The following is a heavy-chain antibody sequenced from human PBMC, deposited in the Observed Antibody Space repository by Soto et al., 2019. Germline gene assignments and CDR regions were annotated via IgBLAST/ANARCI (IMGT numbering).Heavy chain of an antibody. J-gene: IGHJ6*03. D-gene: IGHD6-19*01. V-gene: IGHV3-30*18. Sequence: PGGSLRLSCTAAGFTFSSYGMHWVRQAPGKGLEWVAVISYDGSNKYYADSVKGRLTISRDNSKNTLYLQMNSLRAEDTAVYYCAKEIAVAEDYYYCMDVWGKGSTVTVSS. CDR2: ISYDGSNK. CDR1: GFTFSSYG. CDR3: AKEIAVAEDYYYCMDV.